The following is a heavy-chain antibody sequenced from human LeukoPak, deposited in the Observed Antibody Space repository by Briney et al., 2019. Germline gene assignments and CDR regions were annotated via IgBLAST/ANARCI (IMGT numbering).Heavy chain of an antibody. CDR2: ISWNSGSI. CDR3: AKDMNNVDTAMVLDY. D-gene: IGHD5-18*01. CDR1: GFTFDDCA. V-gene: IGHV3-9*01. Sequence: QPGRSLRLSCAASGFTFDDCAMPWVRQAPGKGLEWVSGISWNSGSIGYADSVKGRFTISRDNAKNSLYLQMNSLRAEDTALYYCAKDMNNVDTAMVLDYWGQGTLVTVSS. J-gene: IGHJ4*02.